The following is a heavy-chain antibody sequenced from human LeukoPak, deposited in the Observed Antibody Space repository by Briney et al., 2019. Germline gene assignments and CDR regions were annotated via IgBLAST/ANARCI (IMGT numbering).Heavy chain of an antibody. V-gene: IGHV3-23*01. CDR2: ITSGHST. J-gene: IGHJ4*02. CDR3: AKDYPECTGTSCSGEAFFDY. CDR1: RFTFSNYA. Sequence: GGSLRLSCAASRFTFSNYAMSWVRRAAGKGLEWVSGITSGHSTFYADSVKGRFTISRDNSKNTVYLQMNSLRAEDTAVYYCAKDYPECTGTSCSGEAFFDYWGQGTLVTVSS. D-gene: IGHD2-2*01.